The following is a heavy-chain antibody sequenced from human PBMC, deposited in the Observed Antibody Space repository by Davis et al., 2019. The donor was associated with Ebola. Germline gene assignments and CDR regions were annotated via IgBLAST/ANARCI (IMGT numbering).Heavy chain of an antibody. V-gene: IGHV1-2*04. CDR3: ARAEPIWSGQLLWFGMDV. D-gene: IGHD3-10*01. J-gene: IGHJ6*02. Sequence: ASVKVSCKASGYTFTGYYMHWVRQAPGQGLEWMGWINPNSGGTNYAQKFQGWVTMTRDTSISTAYMELSRLRSDDTAVYYCARAEPIWSGQLLWFGMDVWGQGTTVTVSS. CDR1: GYTFTGYY. CDR2: INPNSGGT.